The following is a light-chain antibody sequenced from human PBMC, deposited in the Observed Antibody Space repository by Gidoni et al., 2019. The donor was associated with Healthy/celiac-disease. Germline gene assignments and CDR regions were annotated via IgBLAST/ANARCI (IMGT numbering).Light chain of an antibody. CDR3: QSYDSSLSAVV. J-gene: IGLJ2*01. CDR1: ILNIGAGYD. CDR2: DNS. V-gene: IGLV1-40*01. Sequence: QSVLTQPPSVSGAPGQRVTISCTGNILNIGAGYDVHWYQQLPGTAPKLLLYDNSNRPSGVPDRFSGSKSGTSASLAITGLQAEDEADYYCQSYDSSLSAVVFGGGTKLTVL.